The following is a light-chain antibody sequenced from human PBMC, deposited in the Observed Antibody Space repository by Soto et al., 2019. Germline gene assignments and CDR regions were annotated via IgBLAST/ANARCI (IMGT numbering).Light chain of an antibody. Sequence: SPSTLSASVGDRVTITCRASQGIDTSLAWFQQRPGKAPTLLIYAASGLESGVPSTFSGSGSGTEFTLTISSVHPEEYAAYYLQLRYTYSCTFGQGTKA. J-gene: IGKJ1*01. V-gene: IGKV1-5*01. CDR3: QLRYTYSCT. CDR2: AAS. CDR1: QGIDTS.